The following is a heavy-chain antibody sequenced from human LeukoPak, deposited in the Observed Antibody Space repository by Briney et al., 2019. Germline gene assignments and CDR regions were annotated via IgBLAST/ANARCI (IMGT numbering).Heavy chain of an antibody. Sequence: PETLSLTWTVSAASTSSHSGSCIRHPPGKVLGWIGYFYYSVSTTYNPSLKSRVTISVDTSKNQFSLKLSSVTAADTAVYYCARARVGRPMTYYDFLRAFDPWGQGTLVTVSS. V-gene: IGHV4-59*11. CDR2: FYYSVST. CDR1: AASTSSHS. J-gene: IGHJ5*02. D-gene: IGHD3-3*01. CDR3: ARARVGRPMTYYDFLRAFDP.